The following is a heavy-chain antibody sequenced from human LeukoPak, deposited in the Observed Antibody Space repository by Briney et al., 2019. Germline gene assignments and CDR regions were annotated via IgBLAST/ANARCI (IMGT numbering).Heavy chain of an antibody. CDR2: INHSGST. CDR3: ARGKATYYYDSSGYLRIWFDP. D-gene: IGHD3-22*01. V-gene: IGHV4-34*01. Sequence: SETLSLTCAVYGGSFSGYYWSWIRQPPGKGLEWIGEINHSGSTNYNPSLKSRVTISVDTSKNQFSLKLSSVTAADTAVYYCARGKATYYYDSSGYLRIWFDPWGQGTLVTVSS. CDR1: GGSFSGYY. J-gene: IGHJ5*02.